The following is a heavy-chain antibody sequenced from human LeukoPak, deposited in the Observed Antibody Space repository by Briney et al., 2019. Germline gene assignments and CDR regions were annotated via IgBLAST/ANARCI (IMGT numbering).Heavy chain of an antibody. CDR3: ARLARRGITMIVVVITTGAFDI. CDR1: GGSFSGYY. D-gene: IGHD3-22*01. V-gene: IGHV4-34*01. CDR2: INHSGST. Sequence: SETLSLTCAVYGGSFSGYYWSWIRQPPGKGLEWIGEINHSGSTYYNPSLKSRVTISVDTSKNQFSLKLSSVTAADTAVYYCARLARRGITMIVVVITTGAFDIWGQGTMVTVSS. J-gene: IGHJ3*02.